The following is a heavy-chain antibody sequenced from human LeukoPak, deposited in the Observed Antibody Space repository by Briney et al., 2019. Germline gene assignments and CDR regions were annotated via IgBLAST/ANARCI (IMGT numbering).Heavy chain of an antibody. CDR2: ISNSGSTI. J-gene: IGHJ5*02. Sequence: GGSLRLPCAASGFTFSSYEMNWVRQAPGKGLEWVSYISNSGSTISYADSVKGRFTISRDNAKNSLYLQLNSLRGEDTAVNYCASLLFLEWIFTDDVAYNWFDPWGQGTLVTASS. V-gene: IGHV3-48*03. CDR3: ASLLFLEWIFTDDVAYNWFDP. D-gene: IGHD3-3*01. CDR1: GFTFSSYE.